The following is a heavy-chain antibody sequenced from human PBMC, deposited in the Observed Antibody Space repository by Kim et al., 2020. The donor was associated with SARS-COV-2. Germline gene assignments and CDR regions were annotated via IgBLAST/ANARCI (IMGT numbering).Heavy chain of an antibody. D-gene: IGHD3-9*01. CDR3: ARNLLPTYYDILTGYYDYYYGMDV. Sequence: ASVKVSCKASGYTFTSYAMNWVRQAPGQGLEWMGWINTNTGNPTYAQGFTGRFVFSLDTSVSTAYLQISSLKAEDTAVYYCARNLLPTYYDILTGYYDYYYGMDVWGQGTTVTVSS. J-gene: IGHJ6*02. CDR1: GYTFTSYA. CDR2: INTNTGNP. V-gene: IGHV7-4-1*02.